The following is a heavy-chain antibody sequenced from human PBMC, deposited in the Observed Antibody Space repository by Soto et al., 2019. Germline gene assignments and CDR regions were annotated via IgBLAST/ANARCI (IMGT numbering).Heavy chain of an antibody. J-gene: IGHJ4*02. CDR1: GFTFSSFG. CDR3: AKDRGWSSADLDY. V-gene: IGHV3-30*18. D-gene: IGHD6-19*01. CDR2: ISYDGSKK. Sequence: QVQLVESGGGVVQPGRSLRLSCAASGFTFSSFGMHWVRQVPGKGLEWVALISYDGSKKYYADSVKGRFTISRDKSKNAPYLQMNSLRVEDTAVYYCAKDRGWSSADLDYWGQGTLVTVSS.